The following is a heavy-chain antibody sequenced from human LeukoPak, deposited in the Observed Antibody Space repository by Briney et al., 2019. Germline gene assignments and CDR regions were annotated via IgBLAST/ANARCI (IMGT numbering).Heavy chain of an antibody. CDR3: ARVKCTELRCSSTGRFDY. V-gene: IGHV3-9*01. Sequence: GGSLRLSCAVFGFTFGDYGIHWVRQAPGKGLEWVSGIGWNGGAIGYADAVKGRFTISRDNAKKSLYLQMNILRADDTAFYYCARVKCTELRCSSTGRFDYWGQGTLVTVSS. D-gene: IGHD1-1*01. CDR1: GFTFGDYG. CDR2: IGWNGGAI. J-gene: IGHJ4*02.